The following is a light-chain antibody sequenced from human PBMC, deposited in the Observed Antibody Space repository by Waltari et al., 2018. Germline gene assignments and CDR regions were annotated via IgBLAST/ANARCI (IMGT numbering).Light chain of an antibody. J-gene: IGLJ1*01. V-gene: IGLV1-47*01. Sequence: QSVLTQPPSASGAPGQTSTISCSGGCPNIGRTSVYWYQQFPGRAPRLIIHNNDQRPSGVPDRFSGSKSGISGSLAISGLRSDDEADYYCAAWDETLNTFLFGTGTKVAAL. CDR1: CPNIGRTS. CDR3: AAWDETLNTFL. CDR2: NND.